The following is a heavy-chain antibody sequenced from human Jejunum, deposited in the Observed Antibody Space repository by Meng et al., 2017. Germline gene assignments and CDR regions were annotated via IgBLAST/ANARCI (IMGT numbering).Heavy chain of an antibody. CDR3: AKILSTTQYYYYGMDV. Sequence: GGSLRLSCAASGFTFSNYPMSWVRQAPGKGLEWVSTISSGGDREYYADSVRGRLTISRDNSKNTVSLQMNSLRAEDTAVYFCAKILSTTQYYYYGMDVWGQGTMVTVSS. CDR2: ISSGGDRE. J-gene: IGHJ6*02. CDR1: GFTFSNYP. D-gene: IGHD1-1*01. V-gene: IGHV3-23*01.